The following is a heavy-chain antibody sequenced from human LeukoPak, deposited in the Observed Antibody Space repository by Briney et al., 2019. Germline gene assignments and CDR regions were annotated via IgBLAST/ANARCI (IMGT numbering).Heavy chain of an antibody. D-gene: IGHD3-10*01. J-gene: IGHJ4*02. V-gene: IGHV4-39*07. CDR1: GGSISRSSYY. Sequence: SETLSLTCTVSGGSISRSSYYWGWIRQPPGKGLEWIGSMYYSGTSYYNPSLKSRVTISVDTSKNQFSLKLSSVTAADTAVYYCARALHSMVRGVKPFRRFDYWGQGTLVTVSS. CDR2: MYYSGTS. CDR3: ARALHSMVRGVKPFRRFDY.